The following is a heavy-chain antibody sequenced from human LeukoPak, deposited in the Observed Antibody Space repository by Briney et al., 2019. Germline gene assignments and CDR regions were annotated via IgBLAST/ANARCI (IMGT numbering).Heavy chain of an antibody. J-gene: IGHJ4*02. CDR2: INHSGST. Sequence: PSETLSLTCAVYGGSFSGYYWSWIRQPPGKGLEWIGEINHSGSTNYNPSLKSRVTISVGTSKNQFSLKLSSVTAADTAVYYCARHVRYSYGFYFDYWGQGTLATVSS. CDR3: ARHVRYSYGFYFDY. V-gene: IGHV4-34*01. CDR1: GGSFSGYY. D-gene: IGHD5-18*01.